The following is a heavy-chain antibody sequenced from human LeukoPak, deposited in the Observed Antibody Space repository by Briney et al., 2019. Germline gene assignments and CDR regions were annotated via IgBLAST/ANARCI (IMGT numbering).Heavy chain of an antibody. CDR2: IKHNGGEK. Sequence: GGSLRLSCVASGFTFTDYFMSWVRQAPGKGLEWVASIKHNGGEKYYVDSVKGRFTISRDNAKNSLYLQMNSLRAEDTAVYYCARPLDSSNNYFDYWGQGTLVTVSA. D-gene: IGHD6-13*01. J-gene: IGHJ4*02. V-gene: IGHV3-7*01. CDR1: GFTFTDYF. CDR3: ARPLDSSNNYFDY.